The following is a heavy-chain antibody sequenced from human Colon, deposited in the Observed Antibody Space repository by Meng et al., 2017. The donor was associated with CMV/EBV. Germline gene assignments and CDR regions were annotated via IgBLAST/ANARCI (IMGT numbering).Heavy chain of an antibody. J-gene: IGHJ4*02. Sequence: DYTFVRYNINWVLQAPGQGLEWMGWISASKANTKYAQTFHDRLTMTTDTSTHTVYMELRSLTSDDTAVYFCARDPRPDADYLAYWGQGTLVTVSS. D-gene: IGHD3-10*01. CDR2: ISASKANT. CDR1: DYTFVRYN. V-gene: IGHV1-18*01. CDR3: ARDPRPDADYLAY.